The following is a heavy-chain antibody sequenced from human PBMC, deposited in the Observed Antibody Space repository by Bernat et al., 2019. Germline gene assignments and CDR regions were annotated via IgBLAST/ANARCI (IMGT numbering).Heavy chain of an antibody. CDR3: AIEPPHYDFWIRSDY. V-gene: IGHV3-23*04. D-gene: IGHD3-3*01. CDR1: GFTFSDYG. J-gene: IGHJ4*02. CDR2: ISGGGENT. Sequence: EVQLVESGGGSVEPGGSLRLSCAASGFTFSDYGMIWVRQAPGKGPEWVSTISGGGENTHYADSVKGRFTISRDDSKNTLFLHMNSLRAGDTALYYCAIEPPHYDFWIRSDYWGQGTLVTVSS.